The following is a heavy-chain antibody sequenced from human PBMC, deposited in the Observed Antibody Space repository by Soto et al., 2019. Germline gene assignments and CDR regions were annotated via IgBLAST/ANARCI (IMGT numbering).Heavy chain of an antibody. Sequence: GASGKVSWKASGYTFTSYGISWGRQAPGQGLEWMGWISAYNGNTNYAQKLQGRVTMTTDTSTITAYMELRSLRSDDTAVYYCARQPVAGTAFFDYWGQGTLVTVSS. D-gene: IGHD6-19*01. CDR3: ARQPVAGTAFFDY. CDR1: GYTFTSYG. CDR2: ISAYNGNT. J-gene: IGHJ4*02. V-gene: IGHV1-18*01.